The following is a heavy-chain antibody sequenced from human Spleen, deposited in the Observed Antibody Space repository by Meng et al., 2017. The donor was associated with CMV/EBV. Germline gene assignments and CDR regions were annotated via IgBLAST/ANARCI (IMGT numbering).Heavy chain of an antibody. CDR1: GGSFSGHY. CDR3: ARGDIWSGFSY. Sequence: GSLRLSCAVSGGSFSGHYWSWIRQPPGKGLQWIGEFNHDGTRNYNPSLKSRVTIAPVTSKNQFSLKSTSVTAADTAVYYCARGDIWSGFSYWGQGTLVTVSS. D-gene: IGHD3-3*01. V-gene: IGHV4-34*01. J-gene: IGHJ4*02. CDR2: FNHDGTR.